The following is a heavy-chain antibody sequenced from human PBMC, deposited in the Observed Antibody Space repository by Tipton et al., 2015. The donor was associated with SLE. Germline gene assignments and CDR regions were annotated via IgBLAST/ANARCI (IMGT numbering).Heavy chain of an antibody. V-gene: IGHV1-46*01. Sequence: QLVQSGAEVKKPGASVKVSCKASGYTFTSYYIHWVRQAPGQGLEWMGIINPSGGLTTYAQKFQGRVTMTRDTSTNTVYMELSSLRSDDTAVYSCARDKDGYNHNFDSRGQGTLVTVSS. CDR2: INPSGGLT. J-gene: IGHJ4*02. CDR3: ARDKDGYNHNFDS. CDR1: GYTFTSYY. D-gene: IGHD5-24*01.